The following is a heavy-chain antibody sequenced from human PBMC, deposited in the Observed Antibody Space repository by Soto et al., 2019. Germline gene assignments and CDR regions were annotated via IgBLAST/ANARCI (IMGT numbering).Heavy chain of an antibody. Sequence: QVQLQASGPGLVRASETLSLTCTVSGYPLRSGAYYWNWIRQPPGKGLEWIGHIYYSGSTNYSPSLKGRVTFSVDTSKNQFSLSLSSVTTADSAVYYCAREGVRNYAQRSFPTWFDSWGQGALVTVSS. CDR3: AREGVRNYAQRSFPTWFDS. V-gene: IGHV4-61*08. D-gene: IGHD1-7*01. CDR1: GYPLRSGAYY. CDR2: IYYSGST. J-gene: IGHJ5*02.